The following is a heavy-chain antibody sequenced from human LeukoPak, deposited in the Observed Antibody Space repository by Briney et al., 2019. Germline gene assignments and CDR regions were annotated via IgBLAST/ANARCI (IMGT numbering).Heavy chain of an antibody. CDR2: INHSGST. Sequence: GSLRLSCAASGFTVSSNYLSWIRQPPGKGLEWIGEINHSGSTNYNPSLKSRVTISVDTSKNQFSLKLSSVTAADTAVYYCARERIGYCSSTSCPPGWFDPWGQGTLVTVSS. V-gene: IGHV4-34*01. D-gene: IGHD2-2*01. CDR1: GFTVSSNY. J-gene: IGHJ5*02. CDR3: ARERIGYCSSTSCPPGWFDP.